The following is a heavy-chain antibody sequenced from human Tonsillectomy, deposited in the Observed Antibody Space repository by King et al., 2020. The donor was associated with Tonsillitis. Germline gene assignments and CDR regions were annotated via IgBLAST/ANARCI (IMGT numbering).Heavy chain of an antibody. Sequence: QLVQSGAEVKKPGSSVKVSCKASGDTFSSFGISWVRQAPGQGLEWMGGIIPIFGTPNYAQKFQGRVTISADESTSTAHMELSSLTSEDTAVYYCALGYCTGGSCYPDWYFDLWGRGTQVTVSS. V-gene: IGHV1-69*01. D-gene: IGHD2-15*01. CDR1: GDTFSSFG. CDR3: ALGYCTGGSCYPDWYFDL. J-gene: IGHJ2*01. CDR2: IIPIFGTP.